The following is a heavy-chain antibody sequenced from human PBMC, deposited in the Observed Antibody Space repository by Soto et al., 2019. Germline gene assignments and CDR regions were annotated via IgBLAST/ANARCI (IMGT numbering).Heavy chain of an antibody. V-gene: IGHV4-34*01. CDR1: GGSFSGYY. J-gene: IGHJ4*02. D-gene: IGHD4-17*01. CDR3: ARGGLTTVPPLT. Sequence: QMQLQQWGAGLLKPSETLSLTCAVYGGSFSGYYYYRIRQPPGKGLEWIGEINRSGSTNYNPSLNSRVTISVDTSKNQFSLTLSSVTAADTAIYYCARGGLTTVPPLTWGQGTLVTVSS. CDR2: INRSGST.